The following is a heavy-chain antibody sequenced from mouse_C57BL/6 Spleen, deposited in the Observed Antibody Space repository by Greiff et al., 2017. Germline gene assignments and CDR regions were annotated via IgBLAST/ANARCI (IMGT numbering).Heavy chain of an antibody. CDR2: ISYSGST. D-gene: IGHD1-1*01. Sequence: EVQLLASGPGMVKPSQSLSLTCTVTGYSITSGYDWHWIRHLPGNKLEWMGYISYSGSTNYNPSLKSRISITHDTSKNHFFLKLNSVATEDTATYYCARNFGSNPYWYFDVWGTGATVTVSS. CDR3: ARNFGSNPYWYFDV. CDR1: GYSITSGYD. J-gene: IGHJ1*03. V-gene: IGHV3-1*01.